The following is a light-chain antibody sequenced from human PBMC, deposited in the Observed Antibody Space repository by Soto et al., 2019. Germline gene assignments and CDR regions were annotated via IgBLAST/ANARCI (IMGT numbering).Light chain of an antibody. CDR1: QRIRSTY. J-gene: IGKJ1*01. CDR2: GAS. CDR3: QQYGSSGT. Sequence: PAERAILSCRASQRIRSTYLAWYQQKPGQAPRLLIYGASNRATGIPDRFSGSGSGTDFTLTISRLEPEDFAVYYCQQYGSSGTFGQGTKVDIK. V-gene: IGKV3-20*01.